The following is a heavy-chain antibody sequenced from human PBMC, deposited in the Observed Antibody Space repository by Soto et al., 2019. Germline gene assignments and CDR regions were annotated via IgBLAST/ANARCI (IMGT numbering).Heavy chain of an antibody. CDR2: IGTAGDT. V-gene: IGHV3-13*01. D-gene: IGHD6-13*01. J-gene: IGHJ3*02. Sequence: PGGSLRLSCAASGFTFSSYDMHWVRQATGKGLEWVSAIGTAGDTYYPGSVKGRFTISRENAKNSLYLQMNSLRAGDTAVYYCARVLAAAGPWGFDIWGQGTMVTVSS. CDR1: GFTFSSYD. CDR3: ARVLAAAGPWGFDI.